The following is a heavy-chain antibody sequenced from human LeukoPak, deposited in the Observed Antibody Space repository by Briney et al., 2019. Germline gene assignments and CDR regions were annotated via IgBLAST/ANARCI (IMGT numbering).Heavy chain of an antibody. V-gene: IGHV3-48*03. CDR2: ISGTGFI. CDR3: GRGGRSGFGY. CDR1: GFTFSSYE. D-gene: IGHD6-19*01. J-gene: IGHJ4*02. Sequence: PGGSLRLSCAASGFTFSSYEMTWVRQAPGKGLEWVSYISGTGFIYYADSVKGRFTISRDNGKNSLYLEMNSLRVEDTAVYYRGRGGRSGFGYWGQGTLVTVSS.